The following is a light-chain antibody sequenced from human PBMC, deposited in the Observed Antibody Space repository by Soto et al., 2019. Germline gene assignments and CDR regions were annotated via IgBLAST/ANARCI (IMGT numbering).Light chain of an antibody. Sequence: DIVMTQSPDSLAVSLGERATINCKTSQTVLSSSNNKNYLIWYQQKPGQPPKLLISWASTRESGVSDRFSSSGSGTDFTLTISSLQAEDVAVYYCQQCYSAPLTFGGGTKVEIK. J-gene: IGKJ4*01. V-gene: IGKV4-1*01. CDR2: WAS. CDR3: QQCYSAPLT. CDR1: QTVLSSSNNKNY.